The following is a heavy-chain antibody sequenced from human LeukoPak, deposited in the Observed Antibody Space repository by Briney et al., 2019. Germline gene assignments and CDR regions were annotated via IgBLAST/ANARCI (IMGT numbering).Heavy chain of an antibody. CDR3: ARGRRELPAVGHSFDP. V-gene: IGHV3-7*01. D-gene: IGHD1-26*01. Sequence: GGSLRLSCAASGFTFSTTWMSWFRQTPRKGLGWVANINHDGTERFYADSVKGRFTISRDNAKSSQYLQMNSLIVEDTAVYYCARGRRELPAVGHSFDPRGQGTLVTVSS. CDR1: GFTFSTTW. J-gene: IGHJ5*02. CDR2: INHDGTER.